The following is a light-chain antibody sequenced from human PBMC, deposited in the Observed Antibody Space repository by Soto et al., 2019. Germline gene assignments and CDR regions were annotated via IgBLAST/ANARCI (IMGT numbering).Light chain of an antibody. CDR1: QTISSW. CDR2: DAS. V-gene: IGKV1-5*01. J-gene: IGKJ1*01. CDR3: QQYNSYSWT. Sequence: TQSPATLSASVGDRVTITCRASQTISSWLAWYQQKPGKAPKLLIYDASNLQSGIPSRFSGSGSGTEFTLTISSLQPDDFATYYCQQYNSYSWTFGQGTKVDIK.